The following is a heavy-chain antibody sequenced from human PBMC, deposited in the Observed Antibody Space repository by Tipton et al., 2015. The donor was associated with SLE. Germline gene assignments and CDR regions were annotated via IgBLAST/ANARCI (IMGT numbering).Heavy chain of an antibody. J-gene: IGHJ4*02. Sequence: QLVQSGAEVKKPGESLRISCKGSGYTFTTSWIGWVRQMPGKGLEWMGRIDPIDSYTNYSPSLQGHVTVSVDRSISTAYLQWSSLKASDTAMYFCARQTGTDFDYWGQGTLVTVSS. V-gene: IGHV5-10-1*01. CDR3: ARQTGTDFDY. D-gene: IGHD3-10*01. CDR1: GYTFTTSW. CDR2: IDPIDSYT.